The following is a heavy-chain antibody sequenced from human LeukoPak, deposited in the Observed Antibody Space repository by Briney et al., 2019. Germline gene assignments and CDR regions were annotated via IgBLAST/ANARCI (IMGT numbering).Heavy chain of an antibody. V-gene: IGHV4-4*07. D-gene: IGHD5-18*01. Sequence: SETLSLTCTVSGGSISSYYWSWVRQPAGKGLEWIGRIYASGNTNYNPSLKGRVTMTVDTSKNQFSLNLSSVTAADTAVYYCARGAMASPDYWGQGTLVTVSS. J-gene: IGHJ4*02. CDR2: IYASGNT. CDR3: ARGAMASPDY. CDR1: GGSISSYY.